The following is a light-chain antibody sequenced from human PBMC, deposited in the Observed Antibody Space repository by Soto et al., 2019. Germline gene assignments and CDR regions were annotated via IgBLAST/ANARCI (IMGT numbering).Light chain of an antibody. J-gene: IGKJ1*01. Sequence: IKLTQSPSSLSASIGDRVTITCRASPAIASFLAWYQQKPGTAPKLLIYGASTLQSGVPSRFSGSRSGTDYTLTIASLQPEDFATYYCQQLNGSPWTFGQGTKVAIK. CDR2: GAS. CDR1: PAIASF. V-gene: IGKV1-9*01. CDR3: QQLNGSPWT.